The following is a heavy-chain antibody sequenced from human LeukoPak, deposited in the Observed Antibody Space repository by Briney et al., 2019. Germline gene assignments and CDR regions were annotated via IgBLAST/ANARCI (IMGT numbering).Heavy chain of an antibody. Sequence: SGTLSLTCAVSGGSISSNNWWSWVRQPPGKGLEWIGEIYHDGSTNYNPSLKSRLTISVDTSKNQFSLKLSSVTAADTAVYYCATTGVGASSSDFDNWGQGTLVTVSS. CDR3: ATTGVGASSSDFDN. CDR2: IYHDGST. J-gene: IGHJ4*02. D-gene: IGHD1-26*01. CDR1: GGSISSNNW. V-gene: IGHV4-4*02.